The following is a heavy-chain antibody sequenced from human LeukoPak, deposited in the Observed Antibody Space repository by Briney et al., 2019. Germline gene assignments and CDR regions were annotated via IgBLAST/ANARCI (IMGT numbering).Heavy chain of an antibody. V-gene: IGHV3-30*02. D-gene: IGHD7-27*01. Sequence: GGSLRLSCATSGFTFNNYDMHWVRQAPAKGLDWVAFIWYDGSNKYHTDSVKSRFTISRDTSTNTVYLQMHSLRVEDTAVYYCARGDWGMYYFDYWGQGTLVTVSS. J-gene: IGHJ4*02. CDR2: IWYDGSNK. CDR1: GFTFNNYD. CDR3: ARGDWGMYYFDY.